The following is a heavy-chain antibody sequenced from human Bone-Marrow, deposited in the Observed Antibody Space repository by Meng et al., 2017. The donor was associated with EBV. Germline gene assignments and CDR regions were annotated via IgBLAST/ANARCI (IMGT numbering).Heavy chain of an antibody. J-gene: IGHJ5*02. Sequence: QVHLQDSCPGQVKPSVNVSLTCAVSGGYISSRIWWSWVRQPPGKGLEWIGEIYHSGSTSYNPSLESRVTISVDKSKNQVSLKLSSVTAADTAVYYCAQRERWGLDPWGQGTLVTVSS. CDR3: AQRERWGLDP. D-gene: IGHD3-16*01. CDR2: IYHSGST. V-gene: IGHV4-4*02. CDR1: GGYISSRIW.